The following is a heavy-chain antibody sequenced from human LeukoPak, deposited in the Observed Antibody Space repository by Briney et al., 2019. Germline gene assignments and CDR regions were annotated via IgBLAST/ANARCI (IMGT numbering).Heavy chain of an antibody. CDR3: ARVKEQPRGAFDI. CDR1: GYTFTDYY. D-gene: IGHD6-13*01. Sequence: ASVKVSCKASGYTFTDYYIHWVRQAPGQGLEWMGWINPNGGGTNYAQKFQGWVTMTRDTSISTASMELSRLRSDDTAVYYCARVKEQPRGAFDIWGQGTMVTVSS. V-gene: IGHV1-2*04. J-gene: IGHJ3*02. CDR2: INPNGGGT.